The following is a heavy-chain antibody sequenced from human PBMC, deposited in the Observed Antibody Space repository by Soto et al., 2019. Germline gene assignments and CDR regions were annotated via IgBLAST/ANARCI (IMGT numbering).Heavy chain of an antibody. CDR3: ESRDPGTSVDY. V-gene: IGHV4-4*02. CDR2: IYRTGST. J-gene: IGHJ4*02. CDR1: GGSFTSNNW. D-gene: IGHD1-7*01. Sequence: SETLSLTCAVSGGSFTSNNWWTWVRQPPGQGLEWIGEIYRTGSTNYNPSLKSRVTISLDKSENQFSLKVTSLTAADTAVYYCESRDPGTSVDYWGQGTLVTVS.